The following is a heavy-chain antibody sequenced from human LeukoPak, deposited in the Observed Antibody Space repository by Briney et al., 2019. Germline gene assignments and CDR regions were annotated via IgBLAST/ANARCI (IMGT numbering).Heavy chain of an antibody. CDR2: ISYDGSNE. V-gene: IGHV3-30*18. Sequence: GGSLRLSCAASGFTFSTYGMHWVRQAPGKGLEWVAVISYDGSNEYDADSVKGRFTISRDNSKNTLYLQMSSLRAEDTAVYYCAKEFNRGLPDYWGQGTLVTVPS. CDR3: AKEFNRGLPDY. D-gene: IGHD2-21*01. CDR1: GFTFSTYG. J-gene: IGHJ4*02.